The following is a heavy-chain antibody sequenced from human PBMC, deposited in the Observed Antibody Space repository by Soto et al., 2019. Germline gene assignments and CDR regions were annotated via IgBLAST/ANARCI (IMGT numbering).Heavy chain of an antibody. CDR1: GYTFTSYD. D-gene: IGHD6-6*01. CDR2: MNPNSGNT. V-gene: IGHV1-8*01. Sequence: ASVKVSCKTSGYTFTSYDVNWVRQATGQGLEWMGWMNPNSGNTGYAQRFQGRVTMPRNTSIGTAYMELSSLRSEDTAVYYCARTYSSSSSYFYYYIDVWGKGTTVTVSS. J-gene: IGHJ6*03. CDR3: ARTYSSSSSYFYYYIDV.